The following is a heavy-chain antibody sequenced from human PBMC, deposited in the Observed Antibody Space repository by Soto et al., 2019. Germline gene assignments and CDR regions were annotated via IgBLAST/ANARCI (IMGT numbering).Heavy chain of an antibody. J-gene: IGHJ6*02. CDR1: DDCISSYAYY. CDR2: IYYTGST. V-gene: IGHV4-39*01. D-gene: IGHD1-26*01. CDR3: ARHLSGRQPAYSYGMDV. Sequence: PSDSLSLTCTVSDDCISSYAYYWCWVRQSPGKGLEWIASIYYTGSTYYNPSLKSLVTISADTSKNQFSLKLSSVTAADTAVYYCARHLSGRQPAYSYGMDVWGQGTTVTVSS.